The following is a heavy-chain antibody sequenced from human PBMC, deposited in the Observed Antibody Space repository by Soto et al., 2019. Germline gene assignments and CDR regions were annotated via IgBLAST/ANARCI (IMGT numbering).Heavy chain of an antibody. CDR1: GDSVSSNSAA. CDR2: TYYRSKWYN. Sequence: PSHTLSLTCAISGDSVSSNSAAWNWIRQSPSRGLEWLGRTYYRSKWYNDYAVSVKSRITINPDTSKNQFSLQLNSVTPEDTAVYYCARGDCSGGSCYVFFDYWGQRTLVTVSS. D-gene: IGHD2-15*01. CDR3: ARGDCSGGSCYVFFDY. V-gene: IGHV6-1*01. J-gene: IGHJ4*02.